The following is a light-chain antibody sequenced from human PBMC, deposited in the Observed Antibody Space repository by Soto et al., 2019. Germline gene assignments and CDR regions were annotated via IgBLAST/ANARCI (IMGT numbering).Light chain of an antibody. J-gene: IGKJ2*01. Sequence: EIVLTQSPGTLSLSPGERATLSCRASQSVSSSYLAWYQQKPGQAPRLLIYGASSRATGIPDRFSGSGSGTHFTLNISRLEPEAFTVYYCQQYGSSPPYTFGQGTKLEIK. CDR3: QQYGSSPPYT. CDR1: QSVSSSY. V-gene: IGKV3-20*01. CDR2: GAS.